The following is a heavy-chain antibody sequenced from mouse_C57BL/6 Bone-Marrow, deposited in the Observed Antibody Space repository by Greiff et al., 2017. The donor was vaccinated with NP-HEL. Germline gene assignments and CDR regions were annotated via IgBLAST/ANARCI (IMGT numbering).Heavy chain of an antibody. CDR2: IDPSDSYT. V-gene: IGHV1-59*01. CDR1: GYTFTSYW. J-gene: IGHJ1*03. Sequence: VQLQQPGAELVRPGTSVKLSCKASGYTFTSYWMHWVKQRPGQGLEWIGVIDPSDSYTNYNQKFKGKATLTVDTSSSTAYMQLSSLTSEDSAVYYCARRRYFDVWGKGTTVTVSS. CDR3: ARRRYFDV.